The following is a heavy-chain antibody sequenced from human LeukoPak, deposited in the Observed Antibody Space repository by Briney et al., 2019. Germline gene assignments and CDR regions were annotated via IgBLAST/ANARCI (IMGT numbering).Heavy chain of an antibody. J-gene: IGHJ4*02. CDR2: IRYDGSNK. D-gene: IGHD6-19*01. Sequence: PGGSLRLSCAASGFTFSSYGMHWVRQAPGKGLEWVAFIRYDGSNKYYADSVKGRFTISRDNSKNTLYLQMNSLRAEDTAVYYCAKYSGGWYSVGYFDYWGQGTLVTVSS. CDR1: GFTFSSYG. V-gene: IGHV3-30*02. CDR3: AKYSGGWYSVGYFDY.